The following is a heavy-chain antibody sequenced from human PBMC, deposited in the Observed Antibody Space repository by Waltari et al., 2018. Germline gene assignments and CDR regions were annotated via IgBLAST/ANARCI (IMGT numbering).Heavy chain of an antibody. CDR3: MRNVALTGDFDY. CDR2: MNPNNGQT. CDR1: GYTFTSYD. D-gene: IGHD7-27*01. J-gene: IGHJ4*02. Sequence: QVQLVQSGAEVKKPGASVKVSCKASGYTFTSYDINLVRQATGQGLEWLGWMNPNNGQTGYAQKFQGRVSLTRSTSISTAYMELSSLTSDDTAVYYCMRNVALTGDFDYWGQGTLVTVSS. V-gene: IGHV1-8*01.